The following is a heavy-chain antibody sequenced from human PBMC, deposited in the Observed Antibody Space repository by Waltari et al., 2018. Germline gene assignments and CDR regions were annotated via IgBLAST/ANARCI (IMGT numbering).Heavy chain of an antibody. J-gene: IGHJ3*02. CDR1: GGSISSSTYY. D-gene: IGHD2-15*01. CDR3: ARLPISLGVGSVFDI. CDR2: IYYSGST. V-gene: IGHV4-39*01. Sequence: MQLQESGPGLVKPSEPLSLTCTVSGGSISSSTYYWGWIRQPPGKGLEWIGNIYYSGSTYYKPSLKSRLTISVDTSKNQFSLNLRSVTAADTAVYYCARLPISLGVGSVFDIWGQGTMVTVSS.